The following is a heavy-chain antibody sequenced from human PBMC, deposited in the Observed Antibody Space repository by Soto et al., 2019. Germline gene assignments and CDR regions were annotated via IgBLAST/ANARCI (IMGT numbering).Heavy chain of an antibody. J-gene: IGHJ4*02. Sequence: QVQLVQSGAEVKKPESSVKVSCKAPGGTFSTYAISWVRQAPGQGLEWMGGIIPMFGTANDAQRFQDRVTITADESTNTVYMELSSLRPEATAVYFCASGIQLWLRRINNGYSGWGQGTLVTVSS. CDR1: GGTFSTYA. CDR2: IIPMFGTA. V-gene: IGHV1-69*12. D-gene: IGHD5-18*01. CDR3: ASGIQLWLRRINNGYSG.